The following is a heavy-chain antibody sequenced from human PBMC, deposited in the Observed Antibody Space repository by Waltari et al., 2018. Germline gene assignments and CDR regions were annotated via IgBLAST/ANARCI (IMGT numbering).Heavy chain of an antibody. J-gene: IGHJ6*02. CDR2: INAGNGNT. CDR1: GYTFTSYA. Sequence: QVQLVQSGAEVKKPGASVKVSCKASGYTFTSYAMHWVRQAPGQRLEWMGWINAGNGNTKYPQKFQGRVTITRDTSASTAYMELSSLRSEDTAVYYCARAEVWGSFEGMDVWGQGTTVTVSS. D-gene: IGHD3-16*01. CDR3: ARAEVWGSFEGMDV. V-gene: IGHV1-3*01.